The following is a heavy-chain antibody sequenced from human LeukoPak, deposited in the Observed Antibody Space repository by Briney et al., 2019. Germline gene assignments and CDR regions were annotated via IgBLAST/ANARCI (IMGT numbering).Heavy chain of an antibody. D-gene: IGHD4-17*01. J-gene: IGHJ4*02. CDR1: GGSISSGFYS. CDR3: ARISAVTTLIDY. Sequence: PSQTLSLTCAVSGGSISSGFYSWSWIRQPPGKGLEWIGEINHSGSTNYNPSLKSRVTISVDTSKNQFSLKLSSVTAADTAVYYCARISAVTTLIDYWGQGTLVTVSS. CDR2: INHSGST. V-gene: IGHV4-30-2*01.